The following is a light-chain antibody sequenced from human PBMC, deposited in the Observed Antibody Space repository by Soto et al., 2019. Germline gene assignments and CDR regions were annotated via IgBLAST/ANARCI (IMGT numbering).Light chain of an antibody. CDR3: QQYNNWPPFT. CDR1: QSVGSK. V-gene: IGKV3-15*01. CDR2: DAS. Sequence: EIVMTQSPATLSVSPGERASLSCRASQSVGSKLAWYQHKPGQAPRLLIYDASTRATGFPARFSGSGSGTDFTLTISRLQPEDFAVYYCQQYNNWPPFTFGPGTKVDIK. J-gene: IGKJ3*01.